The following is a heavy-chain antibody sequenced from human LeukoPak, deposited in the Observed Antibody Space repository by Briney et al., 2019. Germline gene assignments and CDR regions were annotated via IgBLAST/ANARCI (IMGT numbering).Heavy chain of an antibody. CDR3: ARESENYGSGSYFLYYYGMDV. Sequence: HPGGSLRLSCAASGFTVSSNYMSWVRQAPGKGLEWVSVIYSGGSTYYADSVKGRFTISRGNSKNTLYLQMNSLRAEDTAVYYCARESENYGSGSYFLYYYGMDVWGQGTTVTVSS. J-gene: IGHJ6*02. V-gene: IGHV3-66*01. CDR2: IYSGGST. CDR1: GFTVSSNY. D-gene: IGHD3-10*01.